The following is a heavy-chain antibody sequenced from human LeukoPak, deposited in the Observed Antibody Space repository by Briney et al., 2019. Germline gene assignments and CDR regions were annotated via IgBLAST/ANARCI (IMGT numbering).Heavy chain of an antibody. CDR3: ARDESLGEPVY. J-gene: IGHJ4*02. D-gene: IGHD3-16*01. CDR1: GGTFSSYA. CDR2: IIPIFGIA. Sequence: ASVTVSCKASGGTFSSYAISWVRQAPGQGLEWMGRIIPIFGIANYAQKFQGRVTITADKSTSTAYMELSSLRSEDTAVYYCARDESLGEPVYWGQGTLVTVSS. V-gene: IGHV1-69*04.